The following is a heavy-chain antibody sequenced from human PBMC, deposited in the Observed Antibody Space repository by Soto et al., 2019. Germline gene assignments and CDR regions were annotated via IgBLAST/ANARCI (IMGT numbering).Heavy chain of an antibody. D-gene: IGHD1-26*01. V-gene: IGHV4-61*01. CDR2: IYYSGST. CDR3: AIGGSYYPHYFDS. Sequence: PSETLSLTCTVSGGSVSSGSYYWSWIRQPPGKGLEWIGYIYYSGSTNYNPSLKSRVTISVDTSKNQFSLKLSSVTAADTAVYYCAIGGSYYPHYFDSWGQGTLVTVSS. J-gene: IGHJ4*02. CDR1: GGSVSSGSYY.